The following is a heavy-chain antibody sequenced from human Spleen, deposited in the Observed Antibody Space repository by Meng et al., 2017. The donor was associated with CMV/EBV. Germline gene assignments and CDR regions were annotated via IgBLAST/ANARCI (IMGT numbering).Heavy chain of an antibody. D-gene: IGHD2-2*02. J-gene: IGHJ6*02. Sequence: GSLRLSCAVSGFTIGDHWMDWVRQAPGKGLEWIGEIYHSGRTNYNPSLKSRVTISVDKSKNQFSLKLNSVTAAETAVYYCASRKVPPAIWLGHTYGMEVWGQGTTVTVSS. CDR3: ASRKVPPAIWLGHTYGMEV. CDR1: GFTIGDHW. V-gene: IGHV4-4*02. CDR2: IYHSGRT.